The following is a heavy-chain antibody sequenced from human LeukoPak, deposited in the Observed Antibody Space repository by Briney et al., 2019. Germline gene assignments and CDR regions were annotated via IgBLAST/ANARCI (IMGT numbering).Heavy chain of an antibody. D-gene: IGHD2-2*01. Sequence: SETLSLICTVSGGSISSYYWSWIRQPPGKGLEWIGYIYYSGSTNYNPSLKSRVTISVDTSKNQFSLKLSSVTAADTAVYYCAGSYCSSTSCHVDYWGQGTLVTVSS. CDR2: IYYSGST. CDR3: AGSYCSSTSCHVDY. V-gene: IGHV4-59*01. J-gene: IGHJ4*02. CDR1: GGSISSYY.